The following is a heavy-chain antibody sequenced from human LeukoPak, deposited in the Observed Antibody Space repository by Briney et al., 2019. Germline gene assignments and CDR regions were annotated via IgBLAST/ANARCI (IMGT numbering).Heavy chain of an antibody. V-gene: IGHV4-4*02. J-gene: IGHJ6*02. D-gene: IGHD2-15*01. CDR2: IYHSGST. Sequence: SGTLSLTCAVSGGSISSSNWWSWVRQPPGKGLEWIGEIYHSGSTNYNPSLKSRVTISVDKSKNQFSLKLSSVTAADTAVYYCARDGGYCSGGSCYNDVWGQGTTVTVSS. CDR3: ARDGGYCSGGSCYNDV. CDR1: GGSISSSNW.